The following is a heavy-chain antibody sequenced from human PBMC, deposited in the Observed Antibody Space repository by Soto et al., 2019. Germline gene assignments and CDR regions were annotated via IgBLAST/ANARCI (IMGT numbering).Heavy chain of an antibody. J-gene: IGHJ4*02. CDR3: ISFCSSCFFDY. CDR1: GLTFSGSA. D-gene: IGHD6-13*01. Sequence: GSLRLSCAASGLTFSGSAMHWVRQASEKGLEWVGRIRSKPNSYATEYAASVQGRFTISRDDSKNTAYLHMNNLKTEDTAVYYCISFCSSCFFDYWGQGTPVTVS. V-gene: IGHV3-73*01. CDR2: IRSKPNSYAT.